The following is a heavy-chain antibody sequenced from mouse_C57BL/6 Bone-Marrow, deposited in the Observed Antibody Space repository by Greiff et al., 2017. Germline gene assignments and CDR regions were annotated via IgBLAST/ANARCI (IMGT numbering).Heavy chain of an antibody. Sequence: VQLQQSGPELVKPGASVKISCKASGYSFTDYTMNWVKQSNGKSLEWIGVLNPNYGTTSYNQKFKGKATLTVDQSSSTAYMPLNSLTSEDSAVYYCARAYYYGSSCYWYFGVWGTGTTVTVSS. J-gene: IGHJ1*03. CDR1: GYSFTDYT. V-gene: IGHV1-39*01. D-gene: IGHD1-1*01. CDR3: ARAYYYGSSCYWYFGV. CDR2: LNPNYGTT.